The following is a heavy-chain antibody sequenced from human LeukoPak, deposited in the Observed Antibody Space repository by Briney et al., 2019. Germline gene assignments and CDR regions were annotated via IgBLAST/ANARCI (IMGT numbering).Heavy chain of an antibody. Sequence: GGSLRLSCAASGFTFSSYDMHWVRQATGKGLEWVSAIGTAGDTYYPGAEKGRFTIPRENAKNSLYLQMNSLRAGDTAVYYCARGYCSGGSCYYYYYGMDVWGQGTTVTVSS. CDR3: ARGYCSGGSCYYYYYGMDV. V-gene: IGHV3-13*01. CDR2: IGTAGDT. CDR1: GFTFSSYD. D-gene: IGHD2-15*01. J-gene: IGHJ6*02.